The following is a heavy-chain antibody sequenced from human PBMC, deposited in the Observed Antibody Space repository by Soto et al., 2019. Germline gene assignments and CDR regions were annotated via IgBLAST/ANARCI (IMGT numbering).Heavy chain of an antibody. V-gene: IGHV3-30*18. CDR2: ISYDGSNK. CDR1: GFTFSSYG. J-gene: IGHJ4*02. CDR3: AKESRMVVVTAPYGY. D-gene: IGHD2-21*02. Sequence: QVQLVESGGGVVQPGRSLRLSCAASGFTFSSYGMHWVRQAPGKGLEWVAVISYDGSNKYYADSVKGRFTISRDNSKNTLYLQMNSLRAEDTAVYYCAKESRMVVVTAPYGYWGQGTLVTVSS.